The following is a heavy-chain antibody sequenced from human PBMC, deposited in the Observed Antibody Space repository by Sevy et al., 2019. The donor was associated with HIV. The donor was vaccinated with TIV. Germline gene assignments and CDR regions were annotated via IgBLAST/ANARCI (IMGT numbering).Heavy chain of an antibody. CDR3: ARDGGDFRSGYFFPFDY. V-gene: IGHV1-18*04. J-gene: IGHJ4*02. CDR1: GYTFTSYG. Sequence: ASVKVSCKASGYTFTSYGISWVRQAPGQGLEWMGWISAHNGNTNYAQKLQGRVTMTTDTSASTAYMELTSLRSDDTAVYYCARDGGDFRSGYFFPFDYWGQGTLVTVSS. CDR2: ISAHNGNT. D-gene: IGHD3-3*01.